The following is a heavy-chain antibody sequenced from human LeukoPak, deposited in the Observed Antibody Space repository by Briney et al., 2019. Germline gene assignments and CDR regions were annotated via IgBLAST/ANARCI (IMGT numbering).Heavy chain of an antibody. CDR2: IYGNDDK. D-gene: IGHD2-15*01. CDR1: GFSLSTSGVG. CDR3: AHRLRDCSGGRCSLYYFDC. J-gene: IGHJ4*02. V-gene: IGHV2-5*01. Sequence: ESGPTLVNPTQTLTLTCTFSGFSLSTSGVGVGWIRQPPGKALEWLALIYGNDDKRYSPSLKTRLTITKGTSKNQVALTMTNMDPVDTATYYCAHRLRDCSGGRCSLYYFDCWGQGTLVTVSS.